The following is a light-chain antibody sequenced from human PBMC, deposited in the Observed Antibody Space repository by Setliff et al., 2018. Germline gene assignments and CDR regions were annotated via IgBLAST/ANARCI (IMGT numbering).Light chain of an antibody. CDR2: DVS. J-gene: IGLJ1*01. CDR3: CSYAGRYTPYV. V-gene: IGLV2-11*01. Sequence: QSVLTQPASVSGSPGQSIAVSCTGSGSDVGAYKFVSWYQQHPGKAPKLMISDVSKRPPGVPDRFSGSKSGTTASLTISGLQAEDEADYYCCSYAGRYTPYVFGSGTKVTVL. CDR1: GSDVGAYKF.